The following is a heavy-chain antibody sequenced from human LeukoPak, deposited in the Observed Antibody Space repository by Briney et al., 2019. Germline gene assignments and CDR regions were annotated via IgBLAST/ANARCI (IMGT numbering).Heavy chain of an antibody. CDR3: ARDADSGSYRGYFDS. V-gene: IGHV3-33*01. Sequence: GGSLRLSCAASGFTFSSYGMHWVRQAPGKGLEWVAVIWYDGSNKYYADSVKGRFTISRDNSKNTLYLQMNSLRAEDTAVYYCARDADSGSYRGYFDSWGRGTLVIVSS. D-gene: IGHD1-26*01. CDR1: GFTFSSYG. J-gene: IGHJ4*02. CDR2: IWYDGSNK.